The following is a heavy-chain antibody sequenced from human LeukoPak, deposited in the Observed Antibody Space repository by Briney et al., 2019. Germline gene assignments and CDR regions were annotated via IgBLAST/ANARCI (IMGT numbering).Heavy chain of an antibody. V-gene: IGHV4-59*01. J-gene: IGHJ4*02. CDR2: IYYSGST. CDR3: ARARQQLAYYFDY. Sequence: SETLSLTCTVSGGSISSYYWSWIRQPPGKGLEWIGYIYYSGSTNYNPSLKSRVTISVDTSKNQFSLKLSSVTAADTAVYYCARARQQLAYYFDYGGQGTLVTVSS. CDR1: GGSISSYY. D-gene: IGHD6-13*01.